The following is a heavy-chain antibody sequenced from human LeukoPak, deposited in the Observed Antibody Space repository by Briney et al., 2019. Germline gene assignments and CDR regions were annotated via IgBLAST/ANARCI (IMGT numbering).Heavy chain of an antibody. D-gene: IGHD1-20*01. CDR1: GFTVSSNY. Sequence: GGSLRLSCAASGFTVSSNYMSWVRQAPGKGLEWVSVIYSGGSTYYADSVKGRFTISRDNSKNTLYLQMNSLRAEDTAVYYCATDRYNWNGCFDYWGQGTLVTVSS. CDR3: ATDRYNWNGCFDY. V-gene: IGHV3-66*02. J-gene: IGHJ4*02. CDR2: IYSGGST.